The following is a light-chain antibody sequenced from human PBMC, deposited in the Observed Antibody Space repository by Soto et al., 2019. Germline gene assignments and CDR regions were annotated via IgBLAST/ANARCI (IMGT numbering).Light chain of an antibody. CDR2: EGS. Sequence: QSALTQPASVSGSPGQSITISCTGTNSDVGSYNLVSWYQHHPGKAPKLMVYEGSRRPSGVSNRFSGSKSGNTASLTIPGLQAEDEADYFCCSYAGTSGAHWVFGGGTKVTVL. J-gene: IGLJ3*02. CDR3: CSYAGTSGAHWV. V-gene: IGLV2-23*01. CDR1: NSDVGSYNL.